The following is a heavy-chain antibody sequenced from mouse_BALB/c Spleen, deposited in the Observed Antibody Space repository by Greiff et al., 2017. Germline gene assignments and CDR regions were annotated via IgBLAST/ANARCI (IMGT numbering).Heavy chain of an antibody. Sequence: VQLKQSGPELVKPGASVKISCKASGYSFTGYFMNWVMQSHGKSLEWIGRINPYNGDTFYNQKFKGKATLTVDKSSSTAHMELRSLASEDSAVYYCARSITSVVDVWGAGTTVTVSS. CDR2: INPYNGDT. CDR1: GYSFTGYF. D-gene: IGHD1-1*01. CDR3: ARSITSVVDV. V-gene: IGHV1-20*02. J-gene: IGHJ1*01.